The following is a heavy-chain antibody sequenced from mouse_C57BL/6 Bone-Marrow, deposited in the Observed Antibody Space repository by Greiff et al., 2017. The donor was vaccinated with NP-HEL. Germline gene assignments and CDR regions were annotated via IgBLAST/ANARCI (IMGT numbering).Heavy chain of an antibody. CDR1: GFTFSSYG. Sequence: EVMLVESGGDLVKPGGSLKLSCAASGFTFSSYGMSWVRPTPDKRLEWVATISSGGSCTYYPDSVKGRFTISRDNAKNTLYLQMSSLKSEDTAMYYCARRGLEYYYAMDYWGQGTSVTVSS. CDR3: ARRGLEYYYAMDY. CDR2: ISSGGSCT. J-gene: IGHJ4*01. V-gene: IGHV5-6*02.